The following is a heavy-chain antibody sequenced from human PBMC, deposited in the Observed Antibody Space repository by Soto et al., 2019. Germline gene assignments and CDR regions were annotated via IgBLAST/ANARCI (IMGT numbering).Heavy chain of an antibody. CDR3: ARVAAAGTYFAY. Sequence: QVQLQESGPGLVKPSGTLSLTCAVSGGSISSSNWWSWVRQPPGKGLEWIGEIYHSGSTNYNPSLKNPVTISVDKSKNQFSLKLSSVPAADTAVYYCARVAAAGTYFAYWGQGTLVTVSS. D-gene: IGHD6-13*01. CDR2: IYHSGST. J-gene: IGHJ4*02. V-gene: IGHV4-4*02. CDR1: GGSISSSNW.